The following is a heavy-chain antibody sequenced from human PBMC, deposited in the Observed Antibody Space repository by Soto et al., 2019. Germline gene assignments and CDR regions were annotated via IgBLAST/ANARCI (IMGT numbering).Heavy chain of an antibody. CDR2: IIPIFGTA. CDR3: ARGRYYYDSSGYNY. Sequence: ASVKVSCKASGVTFSSYAISWVRQAPGQGLEWMGGIIPIFGTANYAQKFQGRVTITADKSTSTAYMELSSLRSEDTAVYYCARGRYYYDSSGYNYWGQGTLVTVS. V-gene: IGHV1-69*06. D-gene: IGHD3-22*01. CDR1: GVTFSSYA. J-gene: IGHJ4*02.